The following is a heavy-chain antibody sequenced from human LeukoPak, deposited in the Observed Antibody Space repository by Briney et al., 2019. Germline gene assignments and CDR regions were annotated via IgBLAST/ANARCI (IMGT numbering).Heavy chain of an antibody. CDR3: ASLRGAMIVVVIT. CDR1: GGSISSSSYY. V-gene: IGHV4-39*02. J-gene: IGHJ5*02. Sequence: PSETLSPTCTVSGGSISSSSYYWGWIRQPPGKGLEWIGSIYYSGSTYYNPSLKSRVTISVDTSKNHFSLKLSSVTAADTAVYYCASLRGAMIVVVITWGQGTLVTVSS. D-gene: IGHD3-22*01. CDR2: IYYSGST.